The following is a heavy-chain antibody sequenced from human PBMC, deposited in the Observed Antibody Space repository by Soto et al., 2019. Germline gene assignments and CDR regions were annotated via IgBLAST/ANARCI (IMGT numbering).Heavy chain of an antibody. CDR1: GYTFTSYG. CDR3: ARVGYSSSWYVAFDI. CDR2: ISAYNGNT. J-gene: IGHJ3*02. V-gene: IGHV1-18*01. D-gene: IGHD6-13*01. Sequence: GASVKVSCKASGYTFTSYGISWVRQAPGQGLEWMGWISAYNGNTKYAQKLQGRVTMTTDTSTSTAYMELRSLRSDDTAVYYCARVGYSSSWYVAFDIWGQGTMVTVSS.